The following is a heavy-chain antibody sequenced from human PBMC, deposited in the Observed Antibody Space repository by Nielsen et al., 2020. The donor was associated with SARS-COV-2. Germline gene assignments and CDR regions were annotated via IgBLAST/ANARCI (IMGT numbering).Heavy chain of an antibody. CDR3: AKAYYGSGSFGAHWFDP. CDR1: GYTFTSYG. J-gene: IGHJ5*02. V-gene: IGHV1-18*01. D-gene: IGHD3-10*01. Sequence: ASVKVSCKASGYTFTSYGISWVRQAPGQGLEWMGWISAYNGNTNYAQKLQGRVTMTTDTSTSTAYMELRSLRSDDTAVYYCAKAYYGSGSFGAHWFDPWGQGTLVTVSP. CDR2: ISAYNGNT.